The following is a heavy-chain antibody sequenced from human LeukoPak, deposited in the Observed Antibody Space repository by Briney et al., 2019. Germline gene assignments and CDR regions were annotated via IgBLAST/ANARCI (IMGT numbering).Heavy chain of an antibody. V-gene: IGHV3-21*01. J-gene: IGHJ4*02. CDR3: ARDPARLVAPFDY. CDR1: GLTFSSYS. Sequence: GGSLRLSCAASGLTFSSYSMNWVRQAPGKGLEWVSSVSSSSSYIYYADSVKGRFTISRDNAKNSLYLQMNSLRAEDTAVYYCARDPARLVAPFDYWGQGTLVTVSS. CDR2: VSSSSSYI. D-gene: IGHD3-16*02.